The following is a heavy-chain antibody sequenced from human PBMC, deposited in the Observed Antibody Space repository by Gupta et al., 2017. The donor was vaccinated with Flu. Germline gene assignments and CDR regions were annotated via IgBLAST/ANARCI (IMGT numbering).Heavy chain of an antibody. Sequence: SYAMSWVRQAPGKGLEWVSSIGGSGSSTYYGDSVKGRFTISRDSSENTVFLHMNSLRAEDTAVYYCARLRYSSSSFYFDSWGQGDLVTVSS. CDR2: IGGSGSST. J-gene: IGHJ4*02. D-gene: IGHD6-6*01. V-gene: IGHV3-23*01. CDR3: ARLRYSSSSFYFDS. CDR1: SYA.